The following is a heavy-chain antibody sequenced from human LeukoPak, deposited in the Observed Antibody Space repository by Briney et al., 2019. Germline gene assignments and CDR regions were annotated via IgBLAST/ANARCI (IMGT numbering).Heavy chain of an antibody. CDR2: FLSDGRI. Sequence: GGSLRLSCAASGFTFSSSSISWVRQAPGKGLEWVSDFLSDGRIYYADSVKGRFTISKDNSQNTVNLQMDNLRAEDTATYYCGSYRRAYDIWGQGTVVTIAS. J-gene: IGHJ3*02. V-gene: IGHV3-23*01. CDR3: GSYRRAYDI. CDR1: GFTFSSSS. D-gene: IGHD1-26*01.